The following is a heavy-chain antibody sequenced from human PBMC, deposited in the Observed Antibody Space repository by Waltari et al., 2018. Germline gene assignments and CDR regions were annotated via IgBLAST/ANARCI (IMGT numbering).Heavy chain of an antibody. V-gene: IGHV3-72*01. J-gene: IGHJ5*02. CDR3: ARERGRELRGASGWFDP. D-gene: IGHD1-26*01. CDR2: TRNKANSYTK. Sequence: EVQLVESGGGLVQPGGSLRLSCAASGFTFSDHYMDWVRQAPGKGLEWVGRTRNKANSYTKEYAGSVKGRFTISRDDSKNSLYLQMTSLKTEDTAVYYCARERGRELRGASGWFDPWGQGTLVTVSS. CDR1: GFTFSDHY.